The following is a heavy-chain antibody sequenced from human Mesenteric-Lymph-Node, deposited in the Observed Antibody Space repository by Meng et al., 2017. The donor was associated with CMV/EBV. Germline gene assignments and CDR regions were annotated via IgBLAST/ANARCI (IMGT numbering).Heavy chain of an antibody. Sequence: SVKVSCKASGGTFGSYAISWVRQAPGQGLEWMGGIIPIFGTANYAQKFQGRVTITTDESTSTAYMELSSLRSEDTAVYYCARDLEDTTLVPRFDSWGQGTLVTVSS. V-gene: IGHV1-69*05. J-gene: IGHJ4*02. CDR3: ARDLEDTTLVPRFDS. CDR2: IIPIFGTA. CDR1: GGTFGSYA. D-gene: IGHD5-18*01.